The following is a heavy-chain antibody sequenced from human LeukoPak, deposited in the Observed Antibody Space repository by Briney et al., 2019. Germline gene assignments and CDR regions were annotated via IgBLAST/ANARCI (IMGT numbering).Heavy chain of an antibody. CDR2: INGADGDT. J-gene: IGHJ5*02. Sequence: ASVKVSCKASGYTFSGNVMHWVRQAPGQSLEWMGWINGADGDTKYSQSLQGRVTITRDTSANTVYMELNRLRFEDTAIYYCATETRGATWFDPWGQGTLVTVPS. CDR3: ATETRGATWFDP. V-gene: IGHV1-3*01. D-gene: IGHD5-12*01. CDR1: GYTFSGNV.